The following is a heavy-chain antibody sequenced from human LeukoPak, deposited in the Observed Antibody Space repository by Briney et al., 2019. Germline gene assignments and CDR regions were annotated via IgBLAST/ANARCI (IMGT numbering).Heavy chain of an antibody. J-gene: IGHJ4*02. CDR2: IYYSGTT. D-gene: IGHD6-6*01. CDR1: GGSISNYY. V-gene: IGHV4-59*01. Sequence: PSETLSLTCTVSGGSISNYYWSWIRQPPGKGLEWIGYIYYSGTTNYNPSLKSRVTISVDTSKNQFSLKLSSVTAADTAVYYCAREGEYSAGYFDYWGQGTLVTVSS. CDR3: AREGEYSAGYFDY.